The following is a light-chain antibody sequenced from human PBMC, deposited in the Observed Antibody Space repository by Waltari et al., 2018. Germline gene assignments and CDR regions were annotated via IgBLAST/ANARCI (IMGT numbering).Light chain of an antibody. CDR3: QQRSNWPFT. CDR1: QSVSFY. CDR2: EAS. V-gene: IGKV3-11*01. Sequence: EIVLTQSPATLSLSPGARATLSCRASQSVSFYLAWYQQKPGHAPRLLIYEASDRSTAVPARFRGSGSGTDFTLTISSLEPEDFAVYYCQQRSNWPFTFGGGTKVEIK. J-gene: IGKJ4*01.